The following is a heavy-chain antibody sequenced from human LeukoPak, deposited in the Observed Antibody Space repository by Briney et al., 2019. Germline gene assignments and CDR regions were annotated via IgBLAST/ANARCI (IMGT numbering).Heavy chain of an antibody. CDR2: ISSSSSTI. Sequence: PGGSLRLSCAASGFTFSIYSMNWVRQAPGKGLEWVSYISSSSSTIYYADSVKGRFTISRDNAKNSLYLQMNSLRAEDTALYYCARDGSGAGDPLFDYWGQGTPVTVSS. CDR3: ARDGSGAGDPLFDY. CDR1: GFTFSIYS. V-gene: IGHV3-48*01. J-gene: IGHJ4*02. D-gene: IGHD6-13*01.